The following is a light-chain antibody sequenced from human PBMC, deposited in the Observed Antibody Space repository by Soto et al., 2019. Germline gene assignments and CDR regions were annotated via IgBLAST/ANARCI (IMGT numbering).Light chain of an antibody. V-gene: IGKV1-5*01. J-gene: IGKJ1*01. CDR2: DAS. CDR1: QSIGRF. CDR3: QQCYMGWT. Sequence: QMTQSPSTLSASVGDRVTITFRASQSIGRFLAWYQHQPAKAPKLLIHDASTLESGVPSRFRATGYGTEFTFSITSLQPEDFGTYYCQQCYMGWTFGQGTNVDIK.